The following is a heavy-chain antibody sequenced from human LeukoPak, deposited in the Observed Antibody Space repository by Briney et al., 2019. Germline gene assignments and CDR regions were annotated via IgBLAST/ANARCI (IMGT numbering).Heavy chain of an antibody. D-gene: IGHD3-10*01. Sequence: ASVKVSCKASGYTFTSYDINWVRQATGQGLEWMGWMNPNSGNTGYAQKFQGRVTMTRNTSISTAYMELSSLRSEDTAVYYCARVVRYYGSGSYCRPPYYYYYMDVWGKGTTVTISS. CDR3: ARVVRYYGSGSYCRPPYYYYYMDV. CDR2: MNPNSGNT. J-gene: IGHJ6*03. V-gene: IGHV1-8*01. CDR1: GYTFTSYD.